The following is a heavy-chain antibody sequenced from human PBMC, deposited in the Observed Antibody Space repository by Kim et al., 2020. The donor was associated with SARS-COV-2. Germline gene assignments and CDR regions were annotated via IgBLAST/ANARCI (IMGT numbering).Heavy chain of an antibody. V-gene: IGHV3-9*01. Sequence: GGSLRLSCAASGFTFDDYAMHWVRQAPGKGLEWVSGIRWNSGTIGYADSVKGRFTISRDNAKNSLYLQMNSLRVEDTALYYCVKDMAVTTSVLDYWGQGTLVTVSS. CDR1: GFTFDDYA. D-gene: IGHD4-17*01. J-gene: IGHJ4*02. CDR2: IRWNSGTI. CDR3: VKDMAVTTSVLDY.